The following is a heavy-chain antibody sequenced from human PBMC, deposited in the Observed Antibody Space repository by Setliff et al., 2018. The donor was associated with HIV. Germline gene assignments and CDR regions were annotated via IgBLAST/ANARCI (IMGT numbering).Heavy chain of an antibody. D-gene: IGHD1-20*01. Sequence: SETLSLTCTVSGGSISSSSYYWVWIRQPPGKGLEWIGSIYYSGNTYYNPSLKSRLTMSVDTSKNQFSLSLISMTAADSGIYYCARLGYNSDWRSHYFFYYMDVWGKGTTVTVSS. CDR3: ARLGYNSDWRSHYFFYYMDV. CDR1: GGSISSSSYY. J-gene: IGHJ6*03. V-gene: IGHV4-39*01. CDR2: IYYSGNT.